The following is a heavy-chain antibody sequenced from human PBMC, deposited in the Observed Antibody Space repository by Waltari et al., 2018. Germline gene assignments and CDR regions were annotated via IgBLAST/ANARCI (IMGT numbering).Heavy chain of an antibody. CDR2: IYRSGST. V-gene: IGHV4-38-2*02. CDR1: GYSISTGYH. CDR3: ARLELQHYYMDV. Sequence: QVQLQESGPGLVKPSETLSLTCTVSGYSISTGYHWGWFRQPPGQGLECIGNIYRSGSTYYPPSLKSRVTISVDTSKNQFSLKLSSVTAADTAVYYCARLELQHYYMDVWGKGTTVTVSS. J-gene: IGHJ6*03. D-gene: IGHD1-1*01.